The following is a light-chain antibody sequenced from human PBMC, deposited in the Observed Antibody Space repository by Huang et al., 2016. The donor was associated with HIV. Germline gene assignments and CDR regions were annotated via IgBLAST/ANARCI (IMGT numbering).Light chain of an antibody. J-gene: IGKJ1*01. V-gene: IGKV3-15*01. CDR1: QSVTSN. CDR2: GAS. CDR3: QQYNNWPRT. Sequence: IVMTQSPATLSVSPGGRATISCRASQSVTSNLAWYQQKVGQAPRLLIYGASTRATGIPARFSGSGSGTDFTLTISSLQSEDFAVYYCQQYNNWPRTFGQGTKVEIK.